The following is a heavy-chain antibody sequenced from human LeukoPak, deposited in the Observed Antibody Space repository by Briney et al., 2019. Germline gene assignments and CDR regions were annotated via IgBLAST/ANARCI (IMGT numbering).Heavy chain of an antibody. CDR1: GGSISSYY. D-gene: IGHD1-7*01. CDR3: ARDRGNWNYPLDY. J-gene: IGHJ4*02. CDR2: IYTSGST. V-gene: IGHV4-4*07. Sequence: KPSETLSLTRTVSGGSISSYYWSWIRPPAGKGLEWIGRIYTSGSTSYNPSLKSRVTMSVDTSKNQFSLKLSSVTAADTAVYYCARDRGNWNYPLDYWGQGTLVTVSS.